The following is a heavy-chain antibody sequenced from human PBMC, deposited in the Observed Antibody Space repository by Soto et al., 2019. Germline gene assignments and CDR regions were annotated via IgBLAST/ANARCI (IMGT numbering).Heavy chain of an antibody. CDR2: ITPIFPTP. CDR1: GGTFGNSA. CDR3: ARDKDRQQLGGNYYYGIDV. Sequence: QVQLVQSGAEVKKPGSSVTVSCKASGGTFGNSAISWVRQAPGQGLEWMGGITPIFPTPDYAQKFQGRVTXTXDXXTPTAYMELTSLKSEDTAVYYCARDKDRQQLGGNYYYGIDVWGQGTTVTVSS. D-gene: IGHD2-15*01. V-gene: IGHV1-69*05. J-gene: IGHJ6*02.